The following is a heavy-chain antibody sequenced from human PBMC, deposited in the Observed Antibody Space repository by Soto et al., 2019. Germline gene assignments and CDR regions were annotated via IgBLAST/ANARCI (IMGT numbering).Heavy chain of an antibody. CDR1: VYTFTRYD. J-gene: IGHJ6*02. CDR2: KNPNSGNT. CDR3: ARVHVFCSSTSCYTDGMDV. Sequence: ASVKVSCKASVYTFTRYDINWVGQATGRGLEWKGWKNPNSGNTGYTQKFQGRVTMTRNTSISTAYMELRSLRSEDTAVYYCARVHVFCSSTSCYTDGMDVWGQGTTVTVSS. D-gene: IGHD2-2*02. V-gene: IGHV1-8*01.